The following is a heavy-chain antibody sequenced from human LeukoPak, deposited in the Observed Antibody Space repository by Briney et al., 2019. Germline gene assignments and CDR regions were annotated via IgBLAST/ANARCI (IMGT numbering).Heavy chain of an antibody. Sequence: GESLRLSCAGSGFSFSSSWMYWVCQAPGKGLEWVANINGDGSVNHYVDSVRGRFTISRDNAKNSLYLQMNSLRAEDTAVFYCAKGFYNDAIFDYWGQGTLVTVSS. D-gene: IGHD1-1*01. J-gene: IGHJ4*02. CDR1: GFSFSSSW. CDR3: AKGFYNDAIFDY. V-gene: IGHV3-7*01. CDR2: INGDGSVN.